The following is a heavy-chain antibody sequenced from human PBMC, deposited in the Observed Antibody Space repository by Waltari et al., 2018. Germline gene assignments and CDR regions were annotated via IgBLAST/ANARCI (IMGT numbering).Heavy chain of an antibody. D-gene: IGHD3-16*01. CDR2: IIPILGTA. CDR3: ARDGEGGGSTYYYYGMDV. V-gene: IGHV1-69*12. Sequence: QVQLVQSGAEVKKPGSSVKVSCKASGGTFSSYAISWVRQAPGQGLEWMGGIIPILGTANYAQKFQGRVTITADESTSTAYMELSSLRSEDTAVYYCARDGEGGGSTYYYYGMDVWGQGTTVTVSS. J-gene: IGHJ6*02. CDR1: GGTFSSYA.